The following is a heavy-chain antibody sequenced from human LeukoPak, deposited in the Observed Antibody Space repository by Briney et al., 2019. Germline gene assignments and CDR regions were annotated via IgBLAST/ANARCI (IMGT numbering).Heavy chain of an antibody. CDR1: GGSISSYY. V-gene: IGHV4-59*01. CDR2: IYYSGST. D-gene: IGHD1-14*01. Sequence: SETLSLTCTVSGGSISSYYWSWIRQPPGKGLEWIGYIYYSGSTNYNPSLKSRVTISVDTSKNQCSLKLSSVTAADTAVYYCARATPGSHRTYYFDYWGQGTLVTVSS. CDR3: ARATPGSHRTYYFDY. J-gene: IGHJ4*02.